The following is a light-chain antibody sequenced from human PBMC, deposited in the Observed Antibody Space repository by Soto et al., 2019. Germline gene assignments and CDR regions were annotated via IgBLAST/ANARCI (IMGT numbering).Light chain of an antibody. V-gene: IGLV2-14*01. CDR1: SSDVGGYNY. CDR3: SSYTSSSALVV. CDR2: DVS. Sequence: QSALTQPASVSGSPGQSITISCTGTSSDVGGYNYVSWYQQHPGKAPKLMIYDVSNRPSGVSNRFSGSKSGNTASRTISGLQAEDEADYYGSSYTSSSALVVFGGGTKVTAL. J-gene: IGLJ2*01.